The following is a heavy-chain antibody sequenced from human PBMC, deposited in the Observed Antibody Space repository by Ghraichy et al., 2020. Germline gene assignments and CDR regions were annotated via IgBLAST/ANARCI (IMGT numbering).Heavy chain of an antibody. D-gene: IGHD6-19*01. J-gene: IGHJ3*02. V-gene: IGHV7-4-1*02. CDR1: RYSLTTYS. CDR3: VRERYDVSGGSKLDI. Sequence: ASVKVSCKASRYSLTTYSMNWVRQAPGQGPEWMGWIDTNTGNPTYAQGFRGRFVISLDTSVNTAYLQISGLRTEDTAVYYCVRERYDVSGGSKLDIWGQGTMVTVSS. CDR2: IDTNTGNP.